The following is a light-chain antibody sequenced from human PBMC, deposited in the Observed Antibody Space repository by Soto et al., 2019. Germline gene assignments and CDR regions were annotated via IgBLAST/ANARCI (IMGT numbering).Light chain of an antibody. V-gene: IGKV1-5*01. CDR1: NTISNC. CDR3: QQYNSYWRT. J-gene: IGKJ1*01. Sequence: IQMTQSPSTLSASXGDRVTINCRGSNTISNCLGWYQQKRGXTPKLVXYESSSLEGVGPSRFSGSGSGTEFTRTISSLQPDDFATYYGQQYNSYWRTFGQGTKVDI. CDR2: ESS.